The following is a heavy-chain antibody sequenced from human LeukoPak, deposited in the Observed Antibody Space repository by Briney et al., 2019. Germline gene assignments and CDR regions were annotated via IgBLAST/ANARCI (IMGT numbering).Heavy chain of an antibody. CDR3: ARDGIAVAVAGFDY. CDR2: INHSGST. V-gene: IGHV4-34*01. CDR1: GGSFSGYY. J-gene: IGHJ4*02. D-gene: IGHD6-19*01. Sequence: PSETLSLTCAVYGGSFSGYYLSWIRQPPGKGLEWIGEINHSGSTNYNPSLKSRVTISVDTSKNQFSLKLSSVTAADTAVYYCARDGIAVAVAGFDYWGQGTLVTVSS.